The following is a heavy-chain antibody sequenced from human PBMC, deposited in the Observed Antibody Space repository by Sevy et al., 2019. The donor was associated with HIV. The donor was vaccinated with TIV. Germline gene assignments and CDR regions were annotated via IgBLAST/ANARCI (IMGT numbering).Heavy chain of an antibody. J-gene: IGHJ4*02. CDR1: GFNFRTYS. D-gene: IGHD3-3*01. CDR2: ISDDSRYI. Sequence: GGSLRLSCAASGFNFRTYSMNWVRQAPGNGLEWLSSISDDSRYIYYSDSVKGRFTISRANAKNLLFLQMNNLRVEDTAIYYCARDFTIFGVVSGIDYWGQGNLVTVSS. V-gene: IGHV3-21*04. CDR3: ARDFTIFGVVSGIDY.